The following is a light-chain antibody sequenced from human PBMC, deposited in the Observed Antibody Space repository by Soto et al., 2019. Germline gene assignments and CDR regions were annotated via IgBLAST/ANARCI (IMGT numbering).Light chain of an antibody. V-gene: IGLV1-36*01. J-gene: IGLJ2*01. CDR2: YDD. CDR1: RSNIGDNA. CDR3: AAWDDSLNGVV. Sequence: QSVLTQPPSVSEAPRQRVTISCSGSRSNIGDNAVNWYPQLPGKAPKLLIYYDDLLPSGVSDRFSGSKSGTSASLAISGLQSEYEADYYCAAWDDSLNGVVFGGGTKLTVL.